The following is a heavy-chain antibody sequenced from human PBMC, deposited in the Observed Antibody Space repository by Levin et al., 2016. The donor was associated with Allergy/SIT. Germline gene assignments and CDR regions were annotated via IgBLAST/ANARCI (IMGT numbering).Heavy chain of an antibody. CDR3: TRHATGGLWWFDP. J-gene: IGHJ5*02. CDR2: IRSKANSYAT. Sequence: VRQAPGKGLEWVGRIRSKANSYATAYAASVKGRFTISRDDSKNTAYLQMNSLKTEDTAVYYCTRHATGGLWWFDPWGQGTLVTVSS. D-gene: IGHD2-15*01. V-gene: IGHV3-73*01.